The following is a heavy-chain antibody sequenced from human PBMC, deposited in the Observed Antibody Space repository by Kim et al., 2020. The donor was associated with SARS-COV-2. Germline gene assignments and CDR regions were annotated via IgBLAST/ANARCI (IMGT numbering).Heavy chain of an antibody. CDR2: IYYSGST. CDR3: ARGIAAVHFDY. CDR1: GGSISSSSYY. D-gene: IGHD6-25*01. J-gene: IGHJ4*02. V-gene: IGHV4-39*01. Sequence: SETLSLTCTVSGGSISSSSYYWGWIRQPPGKGLEWIGSIYYSGSTYYNPSLKSRVTISVDTSKNQFSLKLSSVTAADTAVYYCARGIAAVHFDYWGQGTLVTVSS.